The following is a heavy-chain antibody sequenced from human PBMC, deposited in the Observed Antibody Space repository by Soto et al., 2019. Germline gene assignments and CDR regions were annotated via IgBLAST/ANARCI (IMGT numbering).Heavy chain of an antibody. Sequence: QVTLKESGPVLVKPTETLTLTCTASEFSLSNSRMGVSWIRQPPGKALEWLAHIFSNDEKSYSASLKSRLTISKDTSKSQVVLTMTNMDPVDTATYYCAIQQWVEFSAFDIWGQGTMVTVSS. CDR2: IFSNDEK. CDR3: AIQQWVEFSAFDI. CDR1: EFSLSNSRMG. D-gene: IGHD6-19*01. V-gene: IGHV2-26*01. J-gene: IGHJ3*02.